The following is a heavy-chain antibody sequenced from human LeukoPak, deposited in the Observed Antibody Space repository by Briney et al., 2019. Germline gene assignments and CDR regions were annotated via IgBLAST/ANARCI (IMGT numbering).Heavy chain of an antibody. CDR2: ISYGGSNK. D-gene: IGHD4-11*01. CDR3: ASVPTHYYYGMDV. J-gene: IGHJ6*02. Sequence: PGGSLRLSCAASGFTVSSYAMHWVSQALGKGLDWVAVISYGGSNKYYADSVKGRFTISRDNSKNTLYLQMNSLRAEDTAVYYCASVPTHYYYGMDVWGQGSTVTVSS. V-gene: IGHV3-30-3*01. CDR1: GFTVSSYA.